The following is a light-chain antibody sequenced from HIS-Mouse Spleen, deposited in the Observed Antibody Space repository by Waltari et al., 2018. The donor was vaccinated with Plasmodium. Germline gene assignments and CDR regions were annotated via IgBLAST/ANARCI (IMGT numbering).Light chain of an antibody. J-gene: IGLJ3*02. V-gene: IGLV3-10*01. CDR3: YSTDSSGNHRV. Sequence: SYELTQPPSVSVSPGQTARLTCSGDALPKKYAYWYQQKSGQAPVLVIYEDSKRPPGTPERFSGSSSGTMATLTISGAQVEDEADYYCYSTDSSGNHRVFGGGTKLTVL. CDR1: ALPKKY. CDR2: EDS.